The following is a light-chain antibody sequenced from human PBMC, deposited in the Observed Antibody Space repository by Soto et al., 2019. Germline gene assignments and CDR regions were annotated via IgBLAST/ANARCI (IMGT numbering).Light chain of an antibody. CDR3: QQYVSWT. V-gene: IGKV3-20*01. CDR1: QTISSNY. CDR2: GTS. J-gene: IGKJ1*01. Sequence: EIVLTQSPGTLSVSPGERATLSCRASQTISSNYLAWYQQKPGLAPSLLIYGTSSRATGIPDRFSGSGSGTDFTLTISRLEPEDSAIYYCQQYVSWTFGQGTKVEIK.